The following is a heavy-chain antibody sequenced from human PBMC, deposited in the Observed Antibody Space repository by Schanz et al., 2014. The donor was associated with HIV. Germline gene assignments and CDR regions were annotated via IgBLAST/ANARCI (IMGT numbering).Heavy chain of an antibody. J-gene: IGHJ4*02. Sequence: EVQLVESGGGLVQPGGSLRVSCAASGFTFSSYDMHWVRQAPGKGLEWVSVIGTAGDTYYSGSVKGRFTISRDNSKNTLYLQMTTLRTEDTAVYYCAKPEYDSRGNSQSHFDYWGQGTLVTVSS. CDR2: IGTAGDT. CDR1: GFTFSSYD. V-gene: IGHV3-13*01. D-gene: IGHD3-22*01. CDR3: AKPEYDSRGNSQSHFDY.